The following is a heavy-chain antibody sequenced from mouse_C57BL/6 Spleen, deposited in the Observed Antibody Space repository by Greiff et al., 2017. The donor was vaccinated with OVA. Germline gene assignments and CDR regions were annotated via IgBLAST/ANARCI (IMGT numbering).Heavy chain of an antibody. CDR1: GFTFSDYG. CDR3: ARGDYAYYYAMDY. CDR2: ISSGSSTI. Sequence: EVKLMESGGGLVKPGGSLKLSCAASGFTFSDYGMHWVRQAPEKGLEWVAYISSGSSTIYYADTVKGRFTISRDNAKNTLFLQMTSLRSEDTAMYYCARGDYAYYYAMDYWGQGTSVTVSS. D-gene: IGHD2-4*01. J-gene: IGHJ4*01. V-gene: IGHV5-17*01.